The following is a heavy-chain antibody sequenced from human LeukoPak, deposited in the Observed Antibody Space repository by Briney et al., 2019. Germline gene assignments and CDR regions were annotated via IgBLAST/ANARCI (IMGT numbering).Heavy chain of an antibody. V-gene: IGHV4-38-2*02. J-gene: IGHJ5*02. D-gene: IGHD3-22*01. CDR2: IYHSGST. CDR1: GYSISSGYY. CDR3: ARHKYSSGYNWFDP. Sequence: SETLSLTCTVSGYSISSGYYWGWIRQPPGKWLEWIGSIYHSGSTYYNPSLKSRVTISVDTSKNQFSLKLSSVTAADTAVYYCARHKYSSGYNWFDPWGQGTLVTVSS.